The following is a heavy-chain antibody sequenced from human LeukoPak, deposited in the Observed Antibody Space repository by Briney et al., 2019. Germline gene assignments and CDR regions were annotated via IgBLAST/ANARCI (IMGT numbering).Heavy chain of an antibody. V-gene: IGHV3-7*01. J-gene: IGHJ4*02. Sequence: GGSLRLSCTASGFTFSSYWMTWVRQAPGKGLEWVANIKQDGSEKYYVDSVKGRFTVSRDNAMNSLYLQMNSLRAEDTAVYFCATPVGGIWSFDYWGQGTLVAVSS. CDR2: IKQDGSEK. CDR3: ATPVGGIWSFDY. CDR1: GFTFSSYW. D-gene: IGHD6-13*01.